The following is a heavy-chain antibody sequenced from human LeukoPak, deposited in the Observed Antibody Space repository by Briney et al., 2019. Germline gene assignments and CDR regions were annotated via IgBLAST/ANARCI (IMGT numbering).Heavy chain of an antibody. CDR2: ISGSGGST. CDR3: AKVGPNGYYYDNSGYYQGYFDY. CDR1: GFTFSSYG. D-gene: IGHD3-22*01. V-gene: IGHV3-23*01. Sequence: GGSLRLSCAASGFTFSSYGMSWVRQAPGKGLEWVSAISGSGGSTYYADSVKGRFTISRDNSKNTLYLQMNSLRAEDTAVYYCAKVGPNGYYYDNSGYYQGYFDYWGQGTLVTVSS. J-gene: IGHJ4*02.